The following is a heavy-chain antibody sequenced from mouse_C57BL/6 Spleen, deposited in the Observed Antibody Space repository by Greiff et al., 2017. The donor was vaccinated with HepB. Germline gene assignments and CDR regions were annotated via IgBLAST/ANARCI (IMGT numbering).Heavy chain of an antibody. CDR2: ISYDGSN. CDR1: GYSITSGYY. D-gene: IGHD1-1*01. Sequence: EVKLQESGPGLVKPSQSLSLTCSVTGYSITSGYYWNWIRQFPGNKLEWMGYISYDGSNNYNPSLKNRISITRDTSKNQFFLKLNSVTTEDTATYYCARGVITTVVADYWGQGTTLTVSS. CDR3: ARGVITTVVADY. V-gene: IGHV3-6*01. J-gene: IGHJ2*01.